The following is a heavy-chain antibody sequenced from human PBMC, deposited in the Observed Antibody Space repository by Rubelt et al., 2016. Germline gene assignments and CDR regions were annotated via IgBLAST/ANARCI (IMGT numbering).Heavy chain of an antibody. CDR1: GFTFSTYA. J-gene: IGHJ4*02. V-gene: IGHV3-23*01. CDR2: ISGSGGSI. CDR3: ARGYCSGTLCYLTFVFDY. Sequence: SLRLSCAASGFTFSTYAMGWVRQAPGQGLAWASAISGSGGSIYYAEPVKGRFTISRDSSKNTVYLQMNSLRAEDTAVYFCARGYCSGTLCYLTFVFDYWGQGTLLTVSS. D-gene: IGHD2-2*01.